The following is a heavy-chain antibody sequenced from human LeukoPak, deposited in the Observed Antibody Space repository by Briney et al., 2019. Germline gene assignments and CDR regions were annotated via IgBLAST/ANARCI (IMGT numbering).Heavy chain of an antibody. CDR3: AKDGAGYSSGWYLDY. D-gene: IGHD6-19*01. CDR2: ISGSGGST. CDR1: GFTFSSYG. J-gene: IGHJ4*02. Sequence: GGSLRLSCAASGFTFSSYGMSWVRQAPGKGLEWVSAISGSGGSTYYADSVKGRFTISRDNSKNTLYLQMNSLRAEDTALYYCAKDGAGYSSGWYLDYWGQGILVTASS. V-gene: IGHV3-23*01.